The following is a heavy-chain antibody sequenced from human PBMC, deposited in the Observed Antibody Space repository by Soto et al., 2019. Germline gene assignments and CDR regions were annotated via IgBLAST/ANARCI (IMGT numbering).Heavy chain of an antibody. CDR2: ISACNGNT. J-gene: IGHJ4*02. CDR1: GYTFTSYG. V-gene: IGHV1-18*01. Sequence: ASVKLSCKASGYTFTSYGISWVRQAPGQRLEWMGWISACNGNTNYAQKFQGRVTLTRDTSASTAYMELSSLRSEDTGVYYCARDKAIGLFDYWGQGAPVTVSS. D-gene: IGHD5-18*01. CDR3: ARDKAIGLFDY.